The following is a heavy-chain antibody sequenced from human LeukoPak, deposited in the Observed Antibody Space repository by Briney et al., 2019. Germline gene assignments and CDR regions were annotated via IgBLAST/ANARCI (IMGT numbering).Heavy chain of an antibody. CDR3: ARDLDIVVDKDWFDP. D-gene: IGHD2-2*01. V-gene: IGHV1-2*02. J-gene: IGHJ5*02. Sequence: ASVKFSCKASGYTSTGYYMHWVRQAPGQGLEWMGWINPNSGGTNYAQKFQGRVTMTRDTSISTAYMELSRLRSDDTAVYYCARDLDIVVDKDWFDPWGQGTLVTVSS. CDR1: GYTSTGYY. CDR2: INPNSGGT.